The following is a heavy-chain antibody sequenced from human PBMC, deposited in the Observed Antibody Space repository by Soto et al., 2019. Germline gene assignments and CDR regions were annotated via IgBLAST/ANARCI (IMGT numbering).Heavy chain of an antibody. CDR3: ARVRITIFGVVIKSPRGYNYYGTDV. Sequence: ASVKVSCKASGYTFTSYGISWVRQAPGQGLEWMGWISAYNGNTNYAQKLQGRVTMTTDTSTSTAYMELRSLRSDDTAVYYCARVRITIFGVVIKSPRGYNYYGTDVWGQGTTVTVSS. CDR1: GYTFTSYG. V-gene: IGHV1-18*04. J-gene: IGHJ6*02. D-gene: IGHD3-3*01. CDR2: ISAYNGNT.